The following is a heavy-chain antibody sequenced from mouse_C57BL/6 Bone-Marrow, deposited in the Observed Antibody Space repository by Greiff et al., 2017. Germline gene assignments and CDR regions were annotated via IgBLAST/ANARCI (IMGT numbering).Heavy chain of an antibody. CDR3: TRGYYGSVYYYAMDY. D-gene: IGHD1-1*01. CDR1: GFTFSSYA. CDR2: ISSGGDYI. V-gene: IGHV5-9-1*02. J-gene: IGHJ4*01. Sequence: EVQLVESEEGLVKPGGSLKLSCAASGFTFSSYAMSWVRQTPEKRLEWVAYISSGGDYIYYADTVKGRFTISRDNARNTLYLQMSSLKSEDTAMYYCTRGYYGSVYYYAMDYWGQGTSVTVSS.